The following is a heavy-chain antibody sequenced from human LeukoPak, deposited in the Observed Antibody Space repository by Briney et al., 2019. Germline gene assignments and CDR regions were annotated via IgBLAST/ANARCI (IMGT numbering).Heavy chain of an antibody. CDR3: ARLGLRTAVAGAYYYYGMDV. J-gene: IGHJ6*02. CDR1: GVSISSYY. Sequence: KPSETLSLTCTVPGVSISSYYWSWIRQPPGKGLEWIGYIYYSGSTNYNPSLKSRVTISVDTSKNQFSLKLSSVTAADTAVYYCARLGLRTAVAGAYYYYGMDVWGQGTTVTVSS. D-gene: IGHD6-19*01. V-gene: IGHV4-59*01. CDR2: IYYSGST.